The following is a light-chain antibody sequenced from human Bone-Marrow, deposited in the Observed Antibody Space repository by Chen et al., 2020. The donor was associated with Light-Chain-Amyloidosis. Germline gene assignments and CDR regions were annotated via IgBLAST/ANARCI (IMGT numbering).Light chain of an antibody. J-gene: IGLJ3*02. CDR1: NIGSKR. CDR2: DDS. V-gene: IGLV3-21*02. Sequence: SYVLTQPSSVSVAPGQTATFACGGNNIGSKRLHWYQQTPGQAPLLVVYDDSDRPSGIPERLSGSNSGNTATLIISRVEAGDEADYYCQVWDRSSDRPVFGGGTKLTVL. CDR3: QVWDRSSDRPV.